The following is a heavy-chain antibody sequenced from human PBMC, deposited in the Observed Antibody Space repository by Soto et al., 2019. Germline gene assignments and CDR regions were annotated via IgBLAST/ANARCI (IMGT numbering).Heavy chain of an antibody. CDR1: GFTVSSNY. J-gene: IGHJ3*02. CDR3: ARDFGSRYYDSLTGLDI. Sequence: EVQLVESGGGLVQPGGSLRLSCAASGFTVSSNYMSWVRQAPGKGLEWVSVIYSGGSTYYADSVKGRFTISRDNSKNTLYLQMNSLRAEDTAVYYCARDFGSRYYDSLTGLDIWGQGTMVTVSS. CDR2: IYSGGST. V-gene: IGHV3-66*01. D-gene: IGHD3-9*01.